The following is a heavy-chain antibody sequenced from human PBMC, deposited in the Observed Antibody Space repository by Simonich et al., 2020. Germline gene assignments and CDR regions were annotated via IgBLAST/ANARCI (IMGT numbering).Heavy chain of an antibody. J-gene: IGHJ3*02. Sequence: QLQLQESGPGLVKPSETLSLTCTVSGGSISSSSYYWGWIRQPPGKGLEWIGSIFYSGSTYYTPSLKRRVPISVDTSKNQFSLKLSSVTAADTAVYYCARHAGFAFDIWGQGTMVTVSS. CDR1: GGSISSSSYY. V-gene: IGHV4-39*01. D-gene: IGHD6-13*01. CDR3: ARHAGFAFDI. CDR2: IFYSGST.